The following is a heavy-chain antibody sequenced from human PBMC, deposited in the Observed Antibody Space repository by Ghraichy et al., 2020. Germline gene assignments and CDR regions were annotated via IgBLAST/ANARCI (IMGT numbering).Heavy chain of an antibody. CDR2: ISSNGGST. CDR3: VKQYYDYVWGSYRERFYYFDY. V-gene: IGHV3-64D*06. Sequence: GGSLRLSCSASGFTFSSYAMHWVRQAPGKGLEYVSAISSNGGSTYYADSVKGRFTISRDNSKNTLYLQMSSLRAEDTAVYYCVKQYYDYVWGSYRERFYYFDYWGQGTLVTVSS. D-gene: IGHD3-16*02. J-gene: IGHJ4*02. CDR1: GFTFSSYA.